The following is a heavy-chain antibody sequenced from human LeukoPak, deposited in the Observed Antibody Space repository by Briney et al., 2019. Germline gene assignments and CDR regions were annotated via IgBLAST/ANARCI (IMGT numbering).Heavy chain of an antibody. CDR1: GGTFSSYA. V-gene: IGHV1-69*01. CDR2: IIPIFGTA. Sequence: SVKVSCKASGGTFSSYAISWVRQAPGQGLEWMGGIIPIFGTANYAQKFQGRVTITADESTSTAYMELSSLRSEDTAVYYCARDQVAVAGAEYNWFDPWGQGTLVTVSS. CDR3: ARDQVAVAGAEYNWFDP. D-gene: IGHD6-19*01. J-gene: IGHJ5*02.